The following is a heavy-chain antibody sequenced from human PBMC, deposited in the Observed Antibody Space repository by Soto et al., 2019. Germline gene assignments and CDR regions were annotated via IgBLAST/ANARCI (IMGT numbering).Heavy chain of an antibody. V-gene: IGHV3-23*01. D-gene: IGHD5-18*01. CDR2: ISGSGGST. CDR3: TTDRSARGYSYGPNRYYYYYDMDV. CDR1: GFTFSSYA. J-gene: IGHJ6*02. Sequence: PGGSLRLSCAASGFTFSSYAMSWVRQAPGKGLEWVSAISGSGGSTYYADSVKGRFTISRDNSKTTLYLQMNSLKTEDTAVYYCTTDRSARGYSYGPNRYYYYYDMDVWGQGTTVTV.